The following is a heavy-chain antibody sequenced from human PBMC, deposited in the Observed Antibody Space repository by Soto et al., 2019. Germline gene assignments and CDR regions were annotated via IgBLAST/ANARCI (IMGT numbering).Heavy chain of an antibody. CDR3: ARVEVRRGYGGPYFDY. J-gene: IGHJ4*02. Sequence: PSETLSLTCAVSGYSISSSNWWGWIRQPPGKGLEWIGYIYYSGSTYYNPSLKSRVTMSVNTSKNQFSLKLSSVTAVDTAVYYCARVEVRRGYGGPYFDYWGQGTLVTVSS. CDR1: GYSISSSNW. V-gene: IGHV4-28*03. CDR2: IYYSGST. D-gene: IGHD1-26*01.